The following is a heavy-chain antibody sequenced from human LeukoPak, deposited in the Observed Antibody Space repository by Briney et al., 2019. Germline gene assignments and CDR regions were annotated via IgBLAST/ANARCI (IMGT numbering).Heavy chain of an antibody. D-gene: IGHD3-22*01. Sequence: SETLSLTCTVSGYSISSGYYWGWIRQPPGKGLEWIGYIYYSGSTNYNPSLKSRVTISVDTSKNQFSLKLSSVTAADTAVYYCARDQDSSDHRGNWFDPWGQGTLVTVSS. V-gene: IGHV4-38-2*02. CDR2: IYYSGST. J-gene: IGHJ5*02. CDR3: ARDQDSSDHRGNWFDP. CDR1: GYSISSGYY.